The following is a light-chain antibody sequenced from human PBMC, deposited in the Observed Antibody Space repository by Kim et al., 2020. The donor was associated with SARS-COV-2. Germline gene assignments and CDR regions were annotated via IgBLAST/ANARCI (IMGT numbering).Light chain of an antibody. V-gene: IGKV3-20*01. CDR2: GAS. Sequence: EIVLTQSPGTLSLSPGERATLSCRASQSVSSGYLAWYQQKPGQAPRLLIYGASNRATGIPDRFSGSGSETDFSLTISRLEPEDFAVYYCQQYHTSPQTFGQGTKVDIK. CDR1: QSVSSGY. J-gene: IGKJ1*01. CDR3: QQYHTSPQT.